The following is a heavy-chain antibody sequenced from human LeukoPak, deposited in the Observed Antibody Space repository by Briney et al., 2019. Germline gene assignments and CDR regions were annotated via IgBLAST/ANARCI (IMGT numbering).Heavy chain of an antibody. Sequence: PSETLSLTCAVYGGSFSGYYWSWIRQPPGKGLEWIGEINHSGSTNYNPSLKSRVTISVDTSKNQFSLKLSSVTAADTAVYYCARVRRFWSGYSDYWGQGTLVTVSS. J-gene: IGHJ4*02. D-gene: IGHD3-3*01. CDR3: ARVRRFWSGYSDY. V-gene: IGHV4-34*01. CDR2: INHSGST. CDR1: GGSFSGYY.